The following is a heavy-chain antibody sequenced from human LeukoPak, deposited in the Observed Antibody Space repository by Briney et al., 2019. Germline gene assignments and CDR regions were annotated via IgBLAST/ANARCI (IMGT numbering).Heavy chain of an antibody. V-gene: IGHV3-7*01. CDR3: ARDQYSSGWYRYYYYYGMDV. J-gene: IGHJ6*02. Sequence: PGGSLRLSCAASGFTFSSYWMSWVRQAPGKGLEWVANIKQDGSEKYYVDSVKGRFTISRDNAKNSLYLQMNSLRAEDTAVYYCARDQYSSGWYRYYYYYGMDVWGQGTTVTVSS. CDR2: IKQDGSEK. CDR1: GFTFSSYW. D-gene: IGHD6-19*01.